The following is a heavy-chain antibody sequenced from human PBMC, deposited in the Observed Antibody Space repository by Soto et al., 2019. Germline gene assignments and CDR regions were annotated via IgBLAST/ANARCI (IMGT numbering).Heavy chain of an antibody. CDR1: GFTFCSYW. CDR3: ARESRQLYSLDY. Sequence: PGGSPRLSCAASGFTFCSYWMSWVRQAPGKGLEWVANIKQDGSEKYYVDSVKGRFTISRDNAKNSLYLQMNSLRAEDTAVYYCARESRQLYSLDYWGQGTLVTVSS. J-gene: IGHJ4*02. D-gene: IGHD3-3*01. V-gene: IGHV3-7*01. CDR2: IKQDGSEK.